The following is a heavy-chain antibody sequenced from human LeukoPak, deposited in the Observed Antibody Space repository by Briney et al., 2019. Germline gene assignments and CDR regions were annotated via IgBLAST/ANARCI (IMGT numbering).Heavy chain of an antibody. Sequence: PSETLSLTCTVSGGSISSSSYYWGWIRQPPGKGLEWIGSIYYSGSTYHNPSLKSRVTISVDTSKNQFSLKLSSVTAADTAVYYCARHRITIFAVPKRFDPWGQGTLVTVSS. J-gene: IGHJ5*02. CDR1: GGSISSSSYY. CDR3: ARHRITIFAVPKRFDP. D-gene: IGHD3-3*01. V-gene: IGHV4-39*01. CDR2: IYYSGST.